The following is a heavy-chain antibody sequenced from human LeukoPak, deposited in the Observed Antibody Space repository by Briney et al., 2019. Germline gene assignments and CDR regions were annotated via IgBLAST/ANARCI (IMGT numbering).Heavy chain of an antibody. J-gene: IGHJ4*02. CDR3: ARDLGYYDSSGYYSDMYFDY. CDR1: GFTFSNAW. CDR2: ISSSGSTI. V-gene: IGHV3-11*01. D-gene: IGHD3-22*01. Sequence: PGGSLRLSCAASGFTFSNAWMSWVRRAPGKGLEWVSYISSSGSTIYYADSVKGRFTISRDNAKNSLYLQMNSLRAEDTAVYYCARDLGYYDSSGYYSDMYFDYWGQGTLVTVPS.